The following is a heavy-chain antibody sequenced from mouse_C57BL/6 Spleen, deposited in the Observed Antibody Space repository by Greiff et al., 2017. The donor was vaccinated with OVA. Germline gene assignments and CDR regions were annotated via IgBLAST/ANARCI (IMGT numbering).Heavy chain of an antibody. D-gene: IGHD1-1*01. Sequence: EVQLVESGGGLVKPGGSLKLSCAASGFTFSDYGMHWVRQAPEKGLEWVAYISSGSSTIYYADTVKGRFTISRDNAKNTLFLQMTSLRSEDTAMYYCAITTVGPHWYFDVWGTGTTVTVSS. CDR3: AITTVGPHWYFDV. V-gene: IGHV5-17*01. CDR2: ISSGSSTI. CDR1: GFTFSDYG. J-gene: IGHJ1*03.